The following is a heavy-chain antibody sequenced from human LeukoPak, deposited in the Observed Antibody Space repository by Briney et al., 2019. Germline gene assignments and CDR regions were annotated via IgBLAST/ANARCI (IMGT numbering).Heavy chain of an antibody. J-gene: IGHJ4*02. V-gene: IGHV4-59*01. D-gene: IGHD3-3*01. CDR1: GGSISSYY. Sequence: SETLSLTCTVSGGSISSYYWSWIRQPPGKGLEWIGYIYYSGSTNYNPSLKSRVTISVDTSKNQFSLKLSPVTAADTAVYYCTRGELESFDYWGQGTLVTVSS. CDR3: TRGELESFDY. CDR2: IYYSGST.